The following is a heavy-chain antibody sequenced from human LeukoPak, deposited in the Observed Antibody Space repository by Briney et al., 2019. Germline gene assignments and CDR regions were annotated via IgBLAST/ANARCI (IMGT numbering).Heavy chain of an antibody. Sequence: ASVKVSCKASGYTFTGYYMHWVRQAPGQGLEWMGWINPNSGGTNYAQKFQGRVTMTRDTSISTAYMELSRLRSDDTAVYYCARDMEARVLFDYWGQGTLVTVSS. CDR2: INPNSGGT. D-gene: IGHD3-10*01. CDR1: GYTFTGYY. V-gene: IGHV1-2*02. CDR3: ARDMEARVLFDY. J-gene: IGHJ4*02.